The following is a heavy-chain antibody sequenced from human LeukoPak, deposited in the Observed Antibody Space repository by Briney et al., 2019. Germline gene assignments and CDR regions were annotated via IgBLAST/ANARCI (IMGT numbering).Heavy chain of an antibody. Sequence: GASVKVSCKASGYTFTSYGISWVRQAPGQGLEWMGGIIPIFGTANYAQKFQGRVTITTDESTSTAYMELSSLRSEDTAVYYCASKAAAGTGNAFDIWGQGTMVTVSS. CDR3: ASKAAAGTGNAFDI. V-gene: IGHV1-69*05. D-gene: IGHD6-13*01. CDR2: IIPIFGTA. CDR1: GYTFTSYG. J-gene: IGHJ3*02.